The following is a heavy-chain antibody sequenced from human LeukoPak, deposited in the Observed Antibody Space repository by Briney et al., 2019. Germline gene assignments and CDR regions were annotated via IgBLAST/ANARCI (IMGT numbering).Heavy chain of an antibody. Sequence: PGGSLRLSCAASGFTFSSYWMSWVRQAPGKGLEWVSSISSSSSYIYYADSVKGRFTISRDNAKNSLYLQMNSLRAEDTAVYYCARDRNVDTAMANDFDYWGQGTLVTVSS. CDR3: ARDRNVDTAMANDFDY. V-gene: IGHV3-21*01. J-gene: IGHJ4*02. CDR2: ISSSSSYI. CDR1: GFTFSSYW. D-gene: IGHD5-18*01.